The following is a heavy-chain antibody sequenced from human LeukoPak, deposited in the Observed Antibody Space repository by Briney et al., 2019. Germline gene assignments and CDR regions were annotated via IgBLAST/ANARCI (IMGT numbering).Heavy chain of an antibody. CDR2: ISGSGGST. CDR3: AKGDYDSSGYYNDY. V-gene: IGHV3-23*01. CDR1: GFTFSSYA. Sequence: GGSLRLSCAASGFTFSSYAMSWVRQAPGKGLEWVSAISGSGGSTYYADSVKGRFTISRGNSKNTLYLQMNSLRAEDTAVYYCAKGDYDSSGYYNDYWGQGTLVTVSS. D-gene: IGHD3-22*01. J-gene: IGHJ4*02.